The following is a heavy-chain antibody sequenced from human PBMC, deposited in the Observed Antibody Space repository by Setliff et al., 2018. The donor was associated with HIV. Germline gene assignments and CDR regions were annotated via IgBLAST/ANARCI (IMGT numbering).Heavy chain of an antibody. J-gene: IGHJ5*02. CDR3: ARDMTYYFDSSGSFGWFDP. Sequence: PSETLSLTCTVSGGSIRSSTYYWGWIRQSPGKGLEWIGSLHYSGNTYYNSSLKSRVTISLDTSKNQFSLKLNSVTAADTAMYYCARDMTYYFDSSGSFGWFDPWGQGTLVTVSS. CDR1: GGSIRSSTYY. V-gene: IGHV4-39*07. D-gene: IGHD3-22*01. CDR2: LHYSGNT.